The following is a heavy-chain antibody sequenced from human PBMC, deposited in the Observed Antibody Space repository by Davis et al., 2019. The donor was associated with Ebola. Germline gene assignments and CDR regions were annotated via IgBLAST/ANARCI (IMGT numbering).Heavy chain of an antibody. CDR2: IKVDGGEK. CDR1: GFIFSNYW. Sequence: GGSLRLSCAAPGFIFSNYWMSWVRQAPGKGPEWVAIIKVDGGEKYYVDSVKGRFTISRDNAKNSLFLQMNSLRAEDTALYYCARAPSGYSSSFDYWGQGTLVTVSS. V-gene: IGHV3-7*03. D-gene: IGHD6-13*01. CDR3: ARAPSGYSSSFDY. J-gene: IGHJ4*02.